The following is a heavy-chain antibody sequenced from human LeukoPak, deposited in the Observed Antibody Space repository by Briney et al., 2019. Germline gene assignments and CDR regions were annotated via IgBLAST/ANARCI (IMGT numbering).Heavy chain of an antibody. Sequence: MSSETLSLTCTVSGGSISSNYWSWIRQPAGKGLEWIGRVHTSGESNYHPSLKTRVTMSVDTSKNQFSLKLRSVTAADTAVYYCARELYTNHDLLWFDPWGQGPWSPSPQ. D-gene: IGHD4-11*01. CDR3: ARELYTNHDLLWFDP. V-gene: IGHV4-4*07. CDR2: VHTSGES. CDR1: GGSISSNY. J-gene: IGHJ5*02.